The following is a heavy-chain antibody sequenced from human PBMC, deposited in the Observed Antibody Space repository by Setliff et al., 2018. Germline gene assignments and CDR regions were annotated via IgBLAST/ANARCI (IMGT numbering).Heavy chain of an antibody. J-gene: IGHJ6*03. V-gene: IGHV4-61*09. CDR1: GGSISSGSDY. D-gene: IGHD6-19*01. CDR3: ARAISGWYSAFYYYMDV. Sequence: SETLSLTCSVSGGSISSGSDYWTWIRQPAGKGLEWIGHMYTSGSTNYNPSLKGRVTISVDTSKNRFSLKLSSVTAADTAVYYCARAISGWYSAFYYYMDVWGKGTTVTVSS. CDR2: MYTSGST.